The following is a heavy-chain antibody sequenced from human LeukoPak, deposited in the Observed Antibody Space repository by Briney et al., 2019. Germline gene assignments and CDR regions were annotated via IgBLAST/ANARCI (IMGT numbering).Heavy chain of an antibody. V-gene: IGHV3-74*01. CDR3: VSFYEAY. CDR2: INSDGSWT. Sequence: GGSLRLSCAASGNYWMHWVRQAPGKGLVWVSHINSDGSWTSYTDSVKGRFTISKDNAKNTVYLQMNNLRAEDTAVYYCVSFYEAYWGRGTLVTVSS. J-gene: IGHJ4*02. D-gene: IGHD2/OR15-2a*01. CDR1: GNYW.